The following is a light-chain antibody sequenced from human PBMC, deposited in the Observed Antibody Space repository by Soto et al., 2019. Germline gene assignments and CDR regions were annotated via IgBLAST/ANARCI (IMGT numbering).Light chain of an antibody. V-gene: IGKV3-20*01. CDR2: GAS. J-gene: IGKJ1*01. CDR3: QQYVTAPWT. CDR1: QSVSSS. Sequence: EIVLTQSPGTLSLSPGERATLSCRASQSVSSSLAWYQQKPGQAPRLLIHGASTRATGIPDRFSGSGSGTDFTLTISRLEAGDFAVYSCQQYVTAPWTFGQGTKVEIK.